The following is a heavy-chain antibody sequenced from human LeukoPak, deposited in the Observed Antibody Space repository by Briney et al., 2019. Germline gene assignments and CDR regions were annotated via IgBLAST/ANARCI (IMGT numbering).Heavy chain of an antibody. CDR2: INPSGGST. D-gene: IGHD5-24*01. Sequence: GASVKVSCKASGYTFTGYYMHWVRQAPGQGLEWMGIINPSGGSTSYAQKFQGRVTMTRDMSTSTVYMELSSLRSEDTAVYYCARDRGDGYKINDYWGQGTLVTVSS. CDR1: GYTFTGYY. CDR3: ARDRGDGYKINDY. J-gene: IGHJ4*02. V-gene: IGHV1-46*01.